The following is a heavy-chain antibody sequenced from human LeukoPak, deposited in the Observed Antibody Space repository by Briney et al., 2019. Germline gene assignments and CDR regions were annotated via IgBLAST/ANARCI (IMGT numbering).Heavy chain of an antibody. CDR3: ARTSNYFNWFDP. Sequence: SETLSLTCTVSGGSISSGSYYWSWIRQPAGKGLEWIERIYTSGSTNYNPSLKSRVTISVDTSKNQFSLKLSSVTAADTAVYYCARTSNYFNWFDPWGQGTLVTVSS. D-gene: IGHD4-11*01. CDR1: GGSISSGSYY. V-gene: IGHV4-61*02. CDR2: IYTSGST. J-gene: IGHJ5*02.